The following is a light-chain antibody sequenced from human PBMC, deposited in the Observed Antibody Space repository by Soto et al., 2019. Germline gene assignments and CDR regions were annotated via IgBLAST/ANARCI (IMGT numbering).Light chain of an antibody. J-gene: IGKJ4*01. Sequence: EIVVTQSPATLSVSPGGRATLSCRASQSVTSNLAWYQQRPGQPPRLLIFGASTRATGIPARFSGSGSGTEFTLTISSLQSEDFAVYYCQQYNNWPLTFGGGTKVDIK. CDR2: GAS. CDR1: QSVTSN. CDR3: QQYNNWPLT. V-gene: IGKV3-15*01.